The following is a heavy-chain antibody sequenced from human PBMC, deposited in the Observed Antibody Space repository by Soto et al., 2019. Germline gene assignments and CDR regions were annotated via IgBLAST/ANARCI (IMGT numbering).Heavy chain of an antibody. J-gene: IGHJ4*01. CDR2: IHYSGSS. Sequence: PSETLSLTCTVSGGSISSGNYCWSWIRQPPGKGLEWIGFIHYSGSSYYNPSLKSRVTISVDTSKNQFSLKLDSVTAADTAVYYCARDLDTATYFDYWGHGTLFTV. V-gene: IGHV4-30-4*01. CDR3: ARDLDTATYFDY. D-gene: IGHD5-18*01. CDR1: GGSISSGNYC.